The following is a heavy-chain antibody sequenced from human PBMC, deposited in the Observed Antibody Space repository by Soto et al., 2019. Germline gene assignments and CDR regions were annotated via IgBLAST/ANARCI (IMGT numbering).Heavy chain of an antibody. J-gene: IGHJ6*02. D-gene: IGHD6-19*01. V-gene: IGHV1-69*06. Sequence: GASVKVSCKASGGTFSSYAISWVRQAPGQGLEWMGGITPIFGTANYAQKFQGRVTITADKSTSTAYMELSSLRSEDTAVYYCAREGIAVAGLQDYYYGMDVWGQGTTVTVSS. CDR3: AREGIAVAGLQDYYYGMDV. CDR1: GGTFSSYA. CDR2: ITPIFGTA.